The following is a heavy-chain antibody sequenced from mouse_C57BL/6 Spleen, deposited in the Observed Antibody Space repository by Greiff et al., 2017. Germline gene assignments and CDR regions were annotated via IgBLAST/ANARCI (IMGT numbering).Heavy chain of an antibody. J-gene: IGHJ3*01. V-gene: IGHV1-64*01. CDR1: GYTFTSYW. CDR2: IHPNSGST. D-gene: IGHD2-5*01. Sequence: VQLQQSGAELVKPGASVKLSCKASGYTFTSYWMHWVKQRPGQGLEWIGMIHPNSGSTNYNEKFKGKATLTVDKSSSTAYMQLSSLTSEDSAVYYCAPYYSNYVFAYWGQGTLVTVSA. CDR3: APYYSNYVFAY.